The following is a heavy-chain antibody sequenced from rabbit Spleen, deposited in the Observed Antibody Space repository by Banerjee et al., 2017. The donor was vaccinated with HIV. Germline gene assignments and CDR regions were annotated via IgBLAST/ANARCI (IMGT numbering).Heavy chain of an antibody. V-gene: IGHV1S40*01. CDR1: GFSFSSTDY. CDR3: ARDSGTSFSTYGMDL. D-gene: IGHD8-1*01. CDR2: IETGSSDFT. Sequence: QSLEESGGDLVKPEGSLTLTCTASGFSFSSTDYMCWVRQAPGKGLEWIACIETGSSDFTYFANWAIGRFTISKTSSTTVTLQMTSLTAADTATYFCARDSGTSFSTYGMDLWGPGTLVTVS. J-gene: IGHJ6*01.